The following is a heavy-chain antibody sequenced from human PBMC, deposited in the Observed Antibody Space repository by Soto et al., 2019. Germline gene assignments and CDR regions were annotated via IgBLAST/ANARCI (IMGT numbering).Heavy chain of an antibody. CDR3: ATVPKRSYYYYFDY. CDR1: GYTLTELS. Sequence: ASVKVSCKVSGYTLTELSMHWVRQAPGKGLEWMGGFDPEDGETIYAQKFQGRVTMTEDTSTDTAYMELSSLRSEDTAVYYCATVPKRSYYYYFDYQGQGTLVPVSS. D-gene: IGHD3-22*01. V-gene: IGHV1-24*01. J-gene: IGHJ4*02. CDR2: FDPEDGET.